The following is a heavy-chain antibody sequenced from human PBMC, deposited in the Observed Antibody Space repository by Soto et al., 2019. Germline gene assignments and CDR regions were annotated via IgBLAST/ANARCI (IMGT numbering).Heavy chain of an antibody. CDR2: MGAYNGNT. D-gene: IGHD6-6*01. CDR1: GYTFGSFG. V-gene: IGHV1-18*01. Sequence: QVQLVQSGAEVKKLGASVKVSCKASGYTFGSFGISWVRQASGKGLEWMGSMGAYNGNTNYARKVQDRVTMTRDTATSTAYMELRSLRSDDTAVYYCARGNGPARNHCGQGTLVTVSS. CDR3: ARGNGPARNH. J-gene: IGHJ4*02.